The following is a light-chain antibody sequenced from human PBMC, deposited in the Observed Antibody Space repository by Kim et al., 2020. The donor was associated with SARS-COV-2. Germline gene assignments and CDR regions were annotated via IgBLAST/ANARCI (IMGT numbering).Light chain of an antibody. CDR3: QVWDSSSDHWV. J-gene: IGLJ3*02. V-gene: IGLV3-21*04. Sequence: QEKTARMTGGGNNSGSKSVHCYTRRHGQDPVLVIYYDNDRPSGIPERFSGSNSGNNATLTISRVEAGDEADYYCQVWDSSSDHWVFGGGTQLTVL. CDR1: NSGSKS. CDR2: YDN.